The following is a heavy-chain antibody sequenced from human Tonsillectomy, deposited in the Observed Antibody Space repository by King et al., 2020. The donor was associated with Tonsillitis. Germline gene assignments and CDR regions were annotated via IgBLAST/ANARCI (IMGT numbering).Heavy chain of an antibody. Sequence: VQLVESGGGVVQPGGSLRLSCAASGFTFSSYGMHWVRQAPGKGLEWVAFIRYDGSNKYYADSVKGRFTISRDNSKNTLYLQMNSLRAEDTAVYYCAKDPTGDTAYHDYWGQGTLVTVSS. CDR1: GFTFSSYG. CDR3: AKDPTGDTAYHDY. J-gene: IGHJ4*02. V-gene: IGHV3-30*02. CDR2: IRYDGSNK. D-gene: IGHD5-18*01.